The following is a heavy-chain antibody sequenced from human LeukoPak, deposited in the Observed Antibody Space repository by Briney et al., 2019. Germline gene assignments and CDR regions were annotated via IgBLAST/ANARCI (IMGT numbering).Heavy chain of an antibody. CDR3: ARDPTMVRGTPGYYYYYMDV. D-gene: IGHD3-10*01. V-gene: IGHV3-21*01. Sequence: PGGSLRLSCAASGFTFSSYSMNWVRQAPGKGLEWVSSISSSSSYIYYADSVKGRFTISRDNAKNSLYLQMNSLRAEDTAVYYCARDPTMVRGTPGYYYYYMDVWGKGTTVTISS. CDR2: ISSSSSYI. CDR1: GFTFSSYS. J-gene: IGHJ6*03.